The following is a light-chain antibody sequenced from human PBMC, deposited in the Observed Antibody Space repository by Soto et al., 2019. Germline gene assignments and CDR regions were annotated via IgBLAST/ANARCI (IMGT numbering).Light chain of an antibody. Sequence: QSVLTQPPSASGTPGQRVTISCSGSSSNIGRNTVNWYQQLPGTAPKVLIYTNNQRPSGVPDRFSGSKSGTSASLAISGLQSEDETDYYCAAWEDSLNGVVFGGGTQLTVL. CDR2: TNN. J-gene: IGLJ2*01. CDR3: AAWEDSLNGVV. CDR1: SSNIGRNT. V-gene: IGLV1-44*01.